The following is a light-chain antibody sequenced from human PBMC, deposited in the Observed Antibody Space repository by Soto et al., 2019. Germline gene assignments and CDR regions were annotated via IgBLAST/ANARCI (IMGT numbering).Light chain of an antibody. CDR1: QSVNTW. V-gene: IGKV1-5*01. J-gene: IGKJ1*01. Sequence: DIQMTQSPSTLSASVGDRVTITCRASQSVNTWLAWYQQKPGKAPKTLIYDASDLESGVPSRFSGSGSGTEFTLPISSLQPDDFATYYCQQYHAYSRTFGQGTKVDIK. CDR3: QQYHAYSRT. CDR2: DAS.